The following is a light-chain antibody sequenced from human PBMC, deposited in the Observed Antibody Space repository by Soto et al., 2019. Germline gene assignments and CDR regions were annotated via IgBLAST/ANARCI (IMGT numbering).Light chain of an antibody. CDR2: GAS. Sequence: EIVMTQSPATLSVSPGERATLSCRASQSVSSNLAWYQQKPGQAPRLLIYGASTRATGIPARFSGSGSGTEFTLTISSLQSEDFAVYYCQQYNNWFPVTFGGGTKVEIK. CDR3: QQYNNWFPVT. V-gene: IGKV3-15*01. J-gene: IGKJ4*01. CDR1: QSVSSN.